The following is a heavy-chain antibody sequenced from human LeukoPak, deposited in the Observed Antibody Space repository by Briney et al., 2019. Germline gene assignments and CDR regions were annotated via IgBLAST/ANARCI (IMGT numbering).Heavy chain of an antibody. Sequence: GGSLRLSCAVSEFTVSNNYMSWVRQAPGKGPEWVSLIYSGGATYYADSVRGRFTISRDNSKNTLYLQMNSLRVEDTAVYYCARDRRWYDPWGQGALVTVSS. V-gene: IGHV3-53*01. CDR3: ARDRRWYDP. J-gene: IGHJ5*02. CDR2: IYSGGAT. CDR1: EFTVSNNY.